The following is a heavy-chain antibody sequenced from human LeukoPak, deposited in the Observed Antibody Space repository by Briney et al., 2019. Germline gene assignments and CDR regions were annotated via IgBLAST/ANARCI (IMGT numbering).Heavy chain of an antibody. J-gene: IGHJ5*02. D-gene: IGHD4-17*01. CDR1: GYTFTGYF. CDR2: INPHSGGT. Sequence: APVKVSGRASGYTFTGYFMHWVRQAPGQGLEWMGCINPHSGGTNYTPKFQGRVTITRDVSISTDYMELSSLRSDDTAVYYCARHMTTVALRGFDPWGQGTLVTVSS. V-gene: IGHV1-2*02. CDR3: ARHMTTVALRGFDP.